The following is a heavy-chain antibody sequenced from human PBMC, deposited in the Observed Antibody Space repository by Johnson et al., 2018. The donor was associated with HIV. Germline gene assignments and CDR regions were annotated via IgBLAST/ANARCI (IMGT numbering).Heavy chain of an antibody. V-gene: IGHV3-11*04. CDR1: GFTFSDYY. CDR3: ARDITAARPSAFDI. D-gene: IGHD6-6*01. CDR2: ISSSGSTI. J-gene: IGHJ3*02. Sequence: QMLLVESGGGLVQPGGSLRLSCAASGFTFSDYYMSWIRQAPGKGLEWVSYISSSGSTIYYADSVKGRFTISRDNAKNSLYLQMNSLRAEDTAVYYCARDITAARPSAFDIWGQGTMVTVSS.